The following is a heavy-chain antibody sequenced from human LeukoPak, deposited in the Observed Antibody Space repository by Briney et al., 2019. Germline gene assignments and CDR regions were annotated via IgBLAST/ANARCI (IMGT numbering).Heavy chain of an antibody. CDR3: ARSIVLMVYEAFDY. V-gene: IGHV3-48*01. J-gene: IGHJ4*02. D-gene: IGHD2-8*01. CDR1: GFTFSSYA. Sequence: GGSLRLSCAASGFTFSSYAMSWVRQAPGKGLEWVSYISSSSSTIYYADSVKGRFTISRDNAKNSLYLQMNSLRAEDTAVYYCARSIVLMVYEAFDYWGQGTLVTVSS. CDR2: ISSSSSTI.